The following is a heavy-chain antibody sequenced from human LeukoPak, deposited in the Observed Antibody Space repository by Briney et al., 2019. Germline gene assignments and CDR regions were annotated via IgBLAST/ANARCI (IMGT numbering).Heavy chain of an antibody. Sequence: PSETLSLTCTVSGGSISSSSYYWGWIRQPPGKGLEWIGSIYYSGSTYYNPSLKSRVTISVDTSKNQFSLKLSSVTAADTAVYYCARRNYYDSSGSNNFDYWGQGTLVTVSS. CDR3: ARRNYYDSSGSNNFDY. V-gene: IGHV4-39*01. J-gene: IGHJ4*02. CDR1: GGSISSSSYY. CDR2: IYYSGST. D-gene: IGHD3-22*01.